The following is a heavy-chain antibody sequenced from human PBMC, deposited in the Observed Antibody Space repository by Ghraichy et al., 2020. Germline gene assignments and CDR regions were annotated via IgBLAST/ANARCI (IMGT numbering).Heavy chain of an antibody. V-gene: IGHV3-23*01. CDR3: AKGVISNNFYYCMDV. CDR2: ISGSGDAT. J-gene: IGHJ6*02. CDR1: GFTFSSFA. Sequence: GGSLRLSCAASGFTFSSFAINWVRQAPGKGLEWVSIISGSGDATYYADSVKGRFTISRDNSKNTLYLQMNSLRAEDTAVYYCAKGVISNNFYYCMDVWGQGTAVTVSS. D-gene: IGHD3-10*01.